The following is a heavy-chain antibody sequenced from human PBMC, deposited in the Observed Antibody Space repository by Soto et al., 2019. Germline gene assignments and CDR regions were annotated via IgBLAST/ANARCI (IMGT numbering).Heavy chain of an antibody. CDR3: AKDLDYDFWSGYSPYFY. CDR1: GFTFSSYA. J-gene: IGHJ4*02. D-gene: IGHD3-3*01. CDR2: ISGSGGST. V-gene: IGHV3-23*01. Sequence: GGSLRLSCAASGFTFSSYAMSWVRQAPGKGLEWVSAISGSGGSTYYADSVKGRFTISRDNSKNTLYPQMNSLRAEDTAVYYCAKDLDYDFWSGYSPYFYWGQGTLVTVSS.